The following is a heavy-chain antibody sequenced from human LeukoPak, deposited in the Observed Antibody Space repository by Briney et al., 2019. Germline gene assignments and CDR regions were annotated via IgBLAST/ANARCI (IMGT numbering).Heavy chain of an antibody. Sequence: PGGSLRLSCAASGFTFSSYAMHWVRQAPGKGLEWVAVISSDGSNKYYADSVKGRFTISRDNSKNTLYLQMNSLRAEDTAVYYCARDWTTVVTPSAFDIWGQGTMVTVSS. CDR3: ARDWTTVVTPSAFDI. D-gene: IGHD4-23*01. CDR2: ISSDGSNK. J-gene: IGHJ3*02. V-gene: IGHV3-30-3*01. CDR1: GFTFSSYA.